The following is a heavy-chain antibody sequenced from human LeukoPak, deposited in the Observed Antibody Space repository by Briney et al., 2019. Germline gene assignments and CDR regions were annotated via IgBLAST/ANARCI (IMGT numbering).Heavy chain of an antibody. Sequence: GGSLRLSCVVSGFTFRNYGMHWVRQAPGKGLEWVAVIADDGRAKFYADSVKGRFTISRDNSKNTLYLQMNSLRADDTAVYYCARDPGSSSFDLWGQGALVTVSS. J-gene: IGHJ4*02. CDR2: IADDGRAK. D-gene: IGHD6-13*01. CDR1: GFTFRNYG. CDR3: ARDPGSSSFDL. V-gene: IGHV3-30*03.